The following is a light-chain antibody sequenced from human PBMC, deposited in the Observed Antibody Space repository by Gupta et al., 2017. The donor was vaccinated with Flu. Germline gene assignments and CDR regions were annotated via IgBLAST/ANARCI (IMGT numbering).Light chain of an antibody. CDR3: SSYTSSSNDVV. CDR2: EVS. CDR1: SSDVGAYEY. Sequence: QSALTQPASVSGSPGQSITISCTVTSSDVGAYEYVSWYPQHPAKAPKLMIYEVSNRHSGVTNRFSGAKSGSTASLTISRLQTEDEADYYCSSYTSSSNDVVFGGGTKLTVL. V-gene: IGLV2-14*01. J-gene: IGLJ2*01.